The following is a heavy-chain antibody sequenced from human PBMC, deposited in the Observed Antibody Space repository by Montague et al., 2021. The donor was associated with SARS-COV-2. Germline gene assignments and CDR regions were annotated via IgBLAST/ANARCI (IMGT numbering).Heavy chain of an antibody. CDR3: ARMIVQHAGMDV. V-gene: IGHV4-34*01. CDR1: GGSFSGYY. D-gene: IGHD3-22*01. Sequence: SETLSLTCAVYGGSFSGYYWSWIRQPPGKGLEWIGEINHSGSTNYNPSLKSRVTISVDTSNNQFSLRLSSVTAADTAVYYCARMIVQHAGMDVWGQGTTVTVSS. J-gene: IGHJ6*02. CDR2: INHSGST.